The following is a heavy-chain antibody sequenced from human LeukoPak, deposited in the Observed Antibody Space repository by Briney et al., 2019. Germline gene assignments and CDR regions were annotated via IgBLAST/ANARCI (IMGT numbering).Heavy chain of an antibody. CDR1: VGTFSSYA. V-gene: IGHV1-69*05. CDR3: ARDYGLWFGELLGGHAFDI. D-gene: IGHD3-10*01. J-gene: IGHJ3*02. CDR2: IIPIFGTA. Sequence: GSSVNVSCKASVGTFSSYAISWVRQAPAQGLEWMGRIIPIFGTANLAQKFQGRVRIHKDESTSTGYMELSSLRSEDTAVYYCARDYGLWFGELLGGHAFDIWGQGTMVTVSS.